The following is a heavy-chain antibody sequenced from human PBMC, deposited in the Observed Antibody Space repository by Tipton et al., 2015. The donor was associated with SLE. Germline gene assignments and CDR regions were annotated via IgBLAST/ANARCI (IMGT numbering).Heavy chain of an antibody. D-gene: IGHD3-22*01. CDR3: GRDSSGYYYLDY. Sequence: SLRLSCAASGFTFSSYEMNWVRQAPGKGLEWVSYISSSGSTIFYADSVKGRFTISRDNAKNSPYLQMNSLRAEDTAVYYCGRDSSGYYYLDYWGQGTLVTVSS. J-gene: IGHJ4*02. CDR2: ISSSGSTI. CDR1: GFTFSSYE. V-gene: IGHV3-48*03.